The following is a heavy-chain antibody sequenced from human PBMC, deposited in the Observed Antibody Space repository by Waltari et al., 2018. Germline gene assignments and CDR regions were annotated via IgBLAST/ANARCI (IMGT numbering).Heavy chain of an antibody. Sequence: EVQLVESGGGLVQPGGSLRLSCAASGFPFSDHYMDWVRQAPGKGVGWGGRSINKPTGYTTEYGASLKGRFTISRDDSTNSLFLQMNSLKSEDTAVYYCARVTYGDCLPWGQGTLVTVSS. CDR3: ARVTYGDCLP. CDR2: SINKPTGYTT. D-gene: IGHD4-17*01. V-gene: IGHV3-72*01. CDR1: GFPFSDHY. J-gene: IGHJ5*02.